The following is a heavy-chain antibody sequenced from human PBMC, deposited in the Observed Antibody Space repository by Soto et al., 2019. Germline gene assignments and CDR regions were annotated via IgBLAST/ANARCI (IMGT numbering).Heavy chain of an antibody. V-gene: IGHV2-70*13. Sequence: ASGPTLVNPTQTLTLTCTFSGFSLSTTGMCVSWIRQPPGKALEWLALITWEDDKSYTTSLKTRLSISKDTSKNQVVLTMTNMDPVDTATYYCARINGDVITDAFDVWGQGTVVTVSS. CDR2: ITWEDDK. CDR3: ARINGDVITDAFDV. J-gene: IGHJ3*01. CDR1: GFSLSTTGMC. D-gene: IGHD4-17*01.